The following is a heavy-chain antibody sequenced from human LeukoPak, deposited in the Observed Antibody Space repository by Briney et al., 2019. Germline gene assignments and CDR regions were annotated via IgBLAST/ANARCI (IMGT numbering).Heavy chain of an antibody. CDR2: TSYDGSIK. D-gene: IGHD5-18*01. CDR3: ARVAPNVDTAMAVSPEAFDY. CDR1: GFTFSSFG. V-gene: IGHV3-30-3*01. Sequence: PGGSLRLSCAASGFTFSSFGMHWVRQAPGKGPEWVAVTSYDGSIKEYADSVKGRFTISRDNSKNSLYLQMNSLRAEDTAVYYCARVAPNVDTAMAVSPEAFDYWGQGTLVTVSS. J-gene: IGHJ4*02.